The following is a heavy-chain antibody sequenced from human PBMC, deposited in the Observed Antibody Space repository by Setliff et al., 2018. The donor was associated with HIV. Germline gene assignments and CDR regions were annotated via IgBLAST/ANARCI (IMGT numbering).Heavy chain of an antibody. CDR3: ARVAFCSSDSCFRAWDYNVMDV. CDR1: GYTFTSYC. D-gene: IGHD2-2*01. V-gene: IGHV1-2*02. Sequence: ASVKVSCKESGYTFTSYCMHWVRQAPGQGLEGMGWLNVRSVATNYAQKFRGRVTVTGNTDKSTAYMELSSLKSEDTAVYYCARVAFCSSDSCFRAWDYNVMDVWGQVTTGTVSS. J-gene: IGHJ6*02. CDR2: LNVRSVAT.